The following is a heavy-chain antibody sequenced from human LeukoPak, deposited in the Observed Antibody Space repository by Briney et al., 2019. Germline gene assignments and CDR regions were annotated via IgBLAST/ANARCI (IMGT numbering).Heavy chain of an antibody. V-gene: IGHV3-7*01. J-gene: IGHJ4*02. CDR1: GFIFSNFW. D-gene: IGHD2-15*01. CDR2: IKRDGSEQ. Sequence: GGSLRLSCAASGFIFSNFWMRWVRQAPGKGLEWVANIKRDGSEQYYVDSVKGRFIISRDNAKNSVSLQMSSLSAEDTAVYYCGGGPGYWGQGTLVTVSS. CDR3: GGGPGY.